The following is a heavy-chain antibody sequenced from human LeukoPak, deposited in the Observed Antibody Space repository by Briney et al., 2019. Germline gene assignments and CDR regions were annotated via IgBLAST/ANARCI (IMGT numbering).Heavy chain of an antibody. V-gene: IGHV1-46*01. J-gene: IGHJ4*02. Sequence: ASVKVSCKASGYSFTSNYIHWVRQAPGQGLEWMGMIYPRDGSTSYAQKFQGRVTVTRDTSTSTVRMELSGLRSEDTAVYYCARDQEAFDYWGQGTLVTVSS. CDR1: GYSFTSNY. CDR3: ARDQEAFDY. CDR2: IYPRDGST.